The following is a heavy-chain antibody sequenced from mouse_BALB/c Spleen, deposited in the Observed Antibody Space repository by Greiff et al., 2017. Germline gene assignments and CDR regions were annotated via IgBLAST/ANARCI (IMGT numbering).Heavy chain of an antibody. Sequence: EVKLMESGGGLVQPGGSRKLSCAASGFTFSSFGMHWVRQAPEKGLEWVAYISSGSSTIYYADTVKGRFTISRDNPKNTLFLQMTSLRSEDTAMYYCARDYYDGGGFAYWGQGTLVTVSA. V-gene: IGHV5-17*02. J-gene: IGHJ3*01. CDR1: GFTFSSFG. CDR2: ISSGSSTI. CDR3: ARDYYDGGGFAY. D-gene: IGHD1-1*01.